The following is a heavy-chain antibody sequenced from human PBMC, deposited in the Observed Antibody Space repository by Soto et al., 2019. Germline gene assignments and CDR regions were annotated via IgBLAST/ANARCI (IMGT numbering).Heavy chain of an antibody. Sequence: GESLKISCKGSGYSFTSYWISWVRQMPGKGLEWMGRIDPSDSYTNYSPSSQGHVTISADKSISTAYLQWSSLKASDTAMYYCAREPYDILTGYSYYYYGMDIWGQGTTVTVSS. CDR1: GYSFTSYW. D-gene: IGHD3-9*01. CDR2: IDPSDSYT. V-gene: IGHV5-10-1*01. CDR3: AREPYDILTGYSYYYYGMDI. J-gene: IGHJ6*02.